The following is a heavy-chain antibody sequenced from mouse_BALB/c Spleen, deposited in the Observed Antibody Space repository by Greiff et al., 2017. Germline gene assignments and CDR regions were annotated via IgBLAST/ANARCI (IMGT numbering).Heavy chain of an antibody. CDR3: ARKGGNYDFDY. D-gene: IGHD2-1*01. CDR2: ILPGSGST. J-gene: IGHJ2*01. CDR1: GYTFSSYW. Sequence: VQLQQSGAELMKPGASVKISCKATGYTFSSYWIEWVKQRPGHGLEWIGEILPGSGSTNYNEKFKGKATFTADTSSNTAYMQLSSLTSEDSAVYNCARKGGNYDFDYWGQGTTLTVSS. V-gene: IGHV1-9*01.